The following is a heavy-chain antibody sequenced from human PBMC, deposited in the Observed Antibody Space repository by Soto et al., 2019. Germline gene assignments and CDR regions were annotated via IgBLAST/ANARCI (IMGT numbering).Heavy chain of an antibody. CDR1: GFTFSSYG. J-gene: IGHJ6*02. D-gene: IGHD5-18*01. CDR3: AKDQGRGYSYGNYYYYYGMDV. Sequence: AGGSLRLSCAASGFTFSSYGMHWVRQAPGKGLEWVAVISYDGSNKYYADSVKGRFTISRDNSKNTLYLQMNSLRAEDTAVYYCAKDQGRGYSYGNYYYYYGMDVWGQGTTVTVSS. V-gene: IGHV3-30*18. CDR2: ISYDGSNK.